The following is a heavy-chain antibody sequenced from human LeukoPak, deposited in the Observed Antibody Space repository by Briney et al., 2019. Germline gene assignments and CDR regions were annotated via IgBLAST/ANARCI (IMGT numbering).Heavy chain of an antibody. V-gene: IGHV6-1*01. D-gene: IGHD3-3*01. CDR3: ARGNYDFWSGYYLFGY. Sequence: SQTLSLTCAISGDSVSSNSAAWNWIRQSPPRGLEWLGRTYYRSKWYNDYAVSVKSRITINPDTSKNQFSLQLNSVTPEDTAVYYCARGNYDFWSGYYLFGYWGQGTLVTVSS. CDR1: GDSVSSNSAA. J-gene: IGHJ4*02. CDR2: TYYRSKWYN.